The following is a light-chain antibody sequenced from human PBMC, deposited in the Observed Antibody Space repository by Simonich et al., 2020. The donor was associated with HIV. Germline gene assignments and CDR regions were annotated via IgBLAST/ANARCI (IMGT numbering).Light chain of an antibody. CDR3: QQVNSVSLT. J-gene: IGKJ4*01. CDR1: QGISSA. CDR2: DAS. V-gene: IGKV1-13*02. Sequence: AIQLTQSPSSLYASVGDRFTITCRASQGISSALALYQQKPGKAPKLLIYDASGLRSGAPSRSSGSGSGTDFTLTISTLQPEDFATDYCQQVNSVSLTYGRGTEVAI.